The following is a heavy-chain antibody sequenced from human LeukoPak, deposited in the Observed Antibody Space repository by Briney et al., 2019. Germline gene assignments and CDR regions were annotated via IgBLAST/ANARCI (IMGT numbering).Heavy chain of an antibody. CDR2: ISYDGNNK. J-gene: IGHJ6*03. CDR3: ARDSYYGSGSYLWGKYYYYYMDV. D-gene: IGHD3-10*01. Sequence: GGSLRLSCAASGFTFSSYAMHWVRQAPGKGLEWAAVISYDGNNKYFGDSVKGRFTISRDNSKNTLYLQMNSLRAEDTAVYYCARDSYYGSGSYLWGKYYYYYMDVWGKGTTVTVSS. V-gene: IGHV3-30*04. CDR1: GFTFSSYA.